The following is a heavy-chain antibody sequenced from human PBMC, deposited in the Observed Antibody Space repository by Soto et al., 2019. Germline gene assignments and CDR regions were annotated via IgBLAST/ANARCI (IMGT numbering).Heavy chain of an antibody. CDR2: INAGNGNT. V-gene: IGHV1-3*01. CDR1: GYTFTNYA. Sequence: QVQLVQSGAEVKMPGASVKVSCKASGYTFTNYAIHWVRQAPGQRLEWMGWINAGNGNTKYSQKFQGRVTITRDTSASTAYMELNSLRSEDTAVYYCARPSVWYFDLWGRVTLVTVSS. CDR3: ARPSVWYFDL. J-gene: IGHJ2*01.